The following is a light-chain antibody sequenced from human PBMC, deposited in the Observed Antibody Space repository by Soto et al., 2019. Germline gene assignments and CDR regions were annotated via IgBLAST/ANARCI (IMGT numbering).Light chain of an antibody. Sequence: QSVLTQPASVSGSPGQSITISCTGTSSDVGGYNFVSWYQQHPDKAPKLMIYDVTNRPSGVSNRFSSSKSGNTASLTISGLQAEDEADYYFSSYKSISTYVFGTGTKVTVL. CDR1: SSDVGGYNF. CDR2: DVT. V-gene: IGLV2-14*01. CDR3: SSYKSISTYV. J-gene: IGLJ1*01.